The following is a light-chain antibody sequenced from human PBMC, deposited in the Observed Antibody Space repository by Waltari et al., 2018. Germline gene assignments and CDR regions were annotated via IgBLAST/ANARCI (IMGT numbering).Light chain of an antibody. V-gene: IGKV4-1*01. CDR1: QSILYSPNNKNP. Sequence: DIVLTQSPDSLAVSLGERATSTCKSSQSILYSPNNKNPLAWYQQKPGQPPKLLIYWASTRESGVPERFSGSGSGTDFTLTISSLQAEDAAVYYCQQYYSVPRTFGQGTKLEI. CDR3: QQYYSVPRT. CDR2: WAS. J-gene: IGKJ2*01.